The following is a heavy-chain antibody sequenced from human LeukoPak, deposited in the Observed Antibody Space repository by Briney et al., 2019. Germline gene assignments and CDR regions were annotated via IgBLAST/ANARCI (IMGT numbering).Heavy chain of an antibody. CDR3: ARAHITIFGVAEGVWFDP. V-gene: IGHV4-34*01. Sequence: SETLSLTCAVYGGSFSGYYWSWIHQPPGKGLEWIGEINHSGSTNYNPSLKSRVTISVDTSKNQFSLKLSSVTAADTAVYYCARAHITIFGVAEGVWFDPWGQGTLVTVSS. CDR1: GGSFSGYY. CDR2: INHSGST. J-gene: IGHJ5*02. D-gene: IGHD3-3*01.